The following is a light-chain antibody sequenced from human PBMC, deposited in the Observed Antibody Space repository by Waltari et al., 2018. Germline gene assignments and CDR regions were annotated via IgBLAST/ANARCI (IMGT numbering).Light chain of an antibody. V-gene: IGKV1-39*01. CDR2: AAS. J-gene: IGKJ1*01. CDR3: QQANSFPWT. Sequence: DIQMTQSPSSLSASAGDRVTITCRASQRISNYLNWYQQKPGKAPNLLIYAASSLQSGVPSRFSGSGSGTEFTLTINSLQPEDFATYYCQQANSFPWTFGQGTKVEIK. CDR1: QRISNY.